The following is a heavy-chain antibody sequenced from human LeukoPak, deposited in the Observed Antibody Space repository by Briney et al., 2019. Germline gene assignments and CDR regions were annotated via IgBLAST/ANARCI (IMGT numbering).Heavy chain of an antibody. CDR3: AREMESLANGFDL. Sequence: SVKVSCKSSGDTFYNYPISWVRQAPGQGLEWMGHIIFLFGSTHYAQNFHGRLTISADESTRTAFMESSSLRSEDTALYYCAREMESLANGFDLWGQGTMVTVSS. CDR2: IIFLFGST. D-gene: IGHD3-3*01. CDR1: GDTFYNYP. J-gene: IGHJ3*01. V-gene: IGHV1-69*01.